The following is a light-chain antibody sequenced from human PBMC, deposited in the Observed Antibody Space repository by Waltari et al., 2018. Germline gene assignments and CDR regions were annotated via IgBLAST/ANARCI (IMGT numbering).Light chain of an antibody. CDR1: SNNVGNQG. CDR3: SAWDSSLSAVV. CDR2: RNN. Sequence: QAGLTQPPSVSKGLRQTATLTCTGNSNNVGNQGAAWLQQHQGHPPNLLSYRNNNRPSGISGRFAASRSGNTASLTITGLRPEDEADYYCSAWDSSLSAVVFGGGTKLTVL. V-gene: IGLV10-54*04. J-gene: IGLJ2*01.